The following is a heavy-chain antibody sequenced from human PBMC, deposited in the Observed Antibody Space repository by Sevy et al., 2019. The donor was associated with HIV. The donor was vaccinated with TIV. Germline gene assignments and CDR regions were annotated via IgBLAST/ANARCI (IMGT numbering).Heavy chain of an antibody. CDR1: GYTFTDYY. V-gene: IGHV1-2*02. CDR2: INPNDGVT. Sequence: ASVKVSCKASGYTFTDYYIHWVRQAPGQGLEWMAWINPNDGVTNYAQRFQGGVTVTTDTSVTTAYMELRELRYDDTAIYYCARLTTKPTSDLYGMDVWGQGTTVTVSS. D-gene: IGHD4-17*01. J-gene: IGHJ6*02. CDR3: ARLTTKPTSDLYGMDV.